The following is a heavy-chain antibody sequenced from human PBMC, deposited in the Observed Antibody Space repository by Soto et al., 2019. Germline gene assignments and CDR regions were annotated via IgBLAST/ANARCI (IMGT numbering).Heavy chain of an antibody. CDR3: ARDGAAVGIHYDY. CDR2: VSWDSSNR. D-gene: IGHD6-13*01. V-gene: IGHV3-43*01. J-gene: IGHJ4*02. Sequence: GGSLRLSCAASGFTFDDYTMHWVRQRPGKGLEWVSLVSWDSSNRIYADSVKGRFTISRDNAKNTLYLQMNSLRDEDTAVYFCARDGAAVGIHYDYWGQGTLVTVSS. CDR1: GFTFDDYT.